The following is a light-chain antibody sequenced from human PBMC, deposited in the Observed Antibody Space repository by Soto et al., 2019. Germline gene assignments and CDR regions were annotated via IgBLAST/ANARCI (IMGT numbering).Light chain of an antibody. V-gene: IGKV1-39*01. CDR2: AAS. CDR3: QQSYSTLYT. J-gene: IGKJ2*01. Sequence: DIQMTQSPSSLSAAIGDRVTITCRASQSIGTSLSWHQQKSGRAPKLLIHAASTLQSGVPSRFSVSGSGTDFTLTISSLQPEDVAVYYCQQSYSTLYTLGQGTHLAIK. CDR1: QSIGTS.